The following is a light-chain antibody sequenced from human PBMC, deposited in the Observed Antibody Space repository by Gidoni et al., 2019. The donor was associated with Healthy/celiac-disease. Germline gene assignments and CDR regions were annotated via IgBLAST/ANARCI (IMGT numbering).Light chain of an antibody. CDR2: DFS. CDR1: SSYVGGYNY. V-gene: IGLV2-11*01. J-gene: IGLJ1*01. CDR3: CSYAGSYTYV. Sequence: QSALTQPRSVSASPGQSVTISCTGTSSYVGGYNYVSWYQQPPGKATKLMIYDFSKRPSGVPDRFSGSKSGNTASLTISGLQAEDEADYYCCSYAGSYTYVFGTGTKVTVL.